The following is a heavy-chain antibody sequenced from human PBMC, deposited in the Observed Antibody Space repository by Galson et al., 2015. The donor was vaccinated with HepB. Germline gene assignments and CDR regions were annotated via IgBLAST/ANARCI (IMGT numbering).Heavy chain of an antibody. CDR2: ISYDGNNT. V-gene: IGHV3-30*03. CDR3: AILRGRVLPFDS. D-gene: IGHD1-26*01. J-gene: IGHJ4*02. CDR1: GFTFSNYG. Sequence: SLRLSCAASGFTFSNYGIHWVRQAPGKGLEWVAVISYDGNNTYYADSLKARFTISRDNSKNTLYLKMNSLRAEDTAVYYCAILRGRVLPFDSWGQGTLVTVSS.